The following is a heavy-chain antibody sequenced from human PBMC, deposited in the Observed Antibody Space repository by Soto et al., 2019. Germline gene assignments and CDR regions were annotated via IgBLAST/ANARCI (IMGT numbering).Heavy chain of an antibody. CDR1: AFTFSQYA. CDR2: ISGSGGST. CDR3: AKLTGTSSWYRGALDY. Sequence: GGSLRLSCATSAFTFSQYAMSWVRQAPGKGLEWVSVISGSGGSTYYADSVKGRFTISRDNSKNTLYVQMKSLRAEDTAVYYCAKLTGTSSWYRGALDYWGQGTLVTVSS. D-gene: IGHD6-13*01. V-gene: IGHV3-23*01. J-gene: IGHJ4*02.